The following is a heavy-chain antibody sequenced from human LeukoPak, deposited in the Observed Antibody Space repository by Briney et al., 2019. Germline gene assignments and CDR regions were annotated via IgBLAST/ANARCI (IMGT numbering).Heavy chain of an antibody. J-gene: IGHJ4*02. CDR2: IDDDGSRT. CDR3: ARDGYNL. D-gene: IGHD5-24*01. CDR1: GFTFSDYW. V-gene: IGHV3-74*01. Sequence: GGSLRLSCAASGFTFSDYWMHWVRQAPGKGLVWVSHIDDDGSRTNYADSVKGRFTISRDNAKNTLYLQMNSLRAEDTAVYYCARDGYNLWGQGTLVTVSS.